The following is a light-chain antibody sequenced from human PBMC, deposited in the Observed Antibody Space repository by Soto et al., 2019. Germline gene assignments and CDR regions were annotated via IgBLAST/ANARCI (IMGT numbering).Light chain of an antibody. Sequence: EIVMTQSPATLSVSPGERATLSCRASQSVSSNLAWYQQKPGQAPRLLIYGASTRATGIPARFSGSRSGTEFTLTISSLQSEDFAVYYCQQYNNWPPCTFGQGTKVEMK. CDR1: QSVSSN. CDR3: QQYNNWPPCT. CDR2: GAS. J-gene: IGKJ1*01. V-gene: IGKV3-15*01.